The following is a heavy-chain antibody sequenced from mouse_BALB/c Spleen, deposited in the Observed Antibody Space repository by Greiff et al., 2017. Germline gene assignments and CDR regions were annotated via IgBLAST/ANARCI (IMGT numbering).Heavy chain of an antibody. CDR3: ARGYDYDVPYAMDY. CDR2: ISSGGGA. J-gene: IGHJ4*01. D-gene: IGHD2-4*01. V-gene: IGHV5-6-5*01. Sequence: EVMLVESGGGLVKPGGSLKLSCAASGFTFSSYAMSWVRQTPEKRLEWVASISSGGGAYYSDSVKGRLTISRVNARNSMYLQMSSLRSEDTAMDYCARGYDYDVPYAMDYWGQGTSVTVSA. CDR1: GFTFSSYA.